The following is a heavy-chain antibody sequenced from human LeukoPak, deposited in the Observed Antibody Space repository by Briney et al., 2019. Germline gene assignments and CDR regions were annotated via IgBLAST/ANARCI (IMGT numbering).Heavy chain of an antibody. CDR1: GYTFTGYY. CDR2: MNPNSGNT. V-gene: IGHV1-8*02. D-gene: IGHD3-10*01. CDR3: ARRAGSGSDY. Sequence: ASVKVSCKASGYTFTGYYMHWVRQAPGQGLEWMGWMNPNSGNTGYAQKFQGRVTMTRNTSISTAYMGLSGLRSEDTAVYYCARRAGSGSDYWGQGTLVTVSS. J-gene: IGHJ4*02.